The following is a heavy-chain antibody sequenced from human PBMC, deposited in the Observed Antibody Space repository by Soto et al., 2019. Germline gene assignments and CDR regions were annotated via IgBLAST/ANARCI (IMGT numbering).Heavy chain of an antibody. D-gene: IGHD4-17*01. CDR2: IIPIFGTA. CDR3: ATSPMTTVTTDFDY. Sequence: QVPLVQSGAEVKKPGSSVKVSCKASGGTFSSYAISWVRQAPGQGLEWMGGIIPIFGTANYAQKFQGRVTITADESTSTAYMELSSLRSEDTAVYYCATSPMTTVTTDFDYWGQGTLVTVSS. CDR1: GGTFSSYA. V-gene: IGHV1-69*01. J-gene: IGHJ4*02.